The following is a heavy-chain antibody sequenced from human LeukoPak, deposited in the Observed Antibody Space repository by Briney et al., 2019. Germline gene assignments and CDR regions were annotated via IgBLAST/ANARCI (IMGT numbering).Heavy chain of an antibody. CDR2: IKEDGSEK. CDR3: ATDFD. V-gene: IGHV3-7*01. CDR1: GFTFDTYW. Sequence: PGGSLRLSCAASGFTFDTYWLHWVRQSPGKGLEWVAAIKEDGSEKYYVDSVKGRFTISRGKAKNSLHLQMNSLTVEDTAVYYCATDFDWGQGTLVTVSS. J-gene: IGHJ4*02.